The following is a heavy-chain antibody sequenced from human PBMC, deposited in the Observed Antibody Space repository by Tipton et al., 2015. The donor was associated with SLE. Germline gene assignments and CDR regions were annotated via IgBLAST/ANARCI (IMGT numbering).Heavy chain of an antibody. CDR2: ISGSGTTT. CDR1: GFTVSSNY. D-gene: IGHD6-19*01. J-gene: IGHJ4*02. CDR3: AIPYTYSSGWLYFDY. V-gene: IGHV3-23*01. Sequence: SLRLSCAASGFTVSSNYMSWVRQAPGKGLEWVSGISGSGTTTDYADSVKSRFTISRDNSKNTLYLQMNSLSAEDTAVYYCAIPYTYSSGWLYFDYWGQGTLVTVSS.